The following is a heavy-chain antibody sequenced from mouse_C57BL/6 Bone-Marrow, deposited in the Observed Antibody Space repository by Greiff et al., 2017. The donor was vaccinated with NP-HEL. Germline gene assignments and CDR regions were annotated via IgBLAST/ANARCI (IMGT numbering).Heavy chain of an antibody. V-gene: IGHV14-4*01. CDR1: GFNIKDDY. CDR3: TTEGAWFAY. Sequence: VQLQQSGAELVRPGASVKLSCTASGFNIKDDYMHWVKQRPEQGLEWIGWIDPENGDTEYASKFQGKATITADTSSNTAYLQLSSLTSEDTAVYYCTTEGAWFAYGGQGTLVTVSA. J-gene: IGHJ3*01. CDR2: IDPENGDT.